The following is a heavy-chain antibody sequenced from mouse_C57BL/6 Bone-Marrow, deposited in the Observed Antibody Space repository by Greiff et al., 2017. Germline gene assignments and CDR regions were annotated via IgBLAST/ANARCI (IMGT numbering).Heavy chain of an antibody. CDR2: IYPRSGNT. D-gene: IGHD1-1*01. CDR3: ARWDYYGSSYGDY. Sequence: QVQLKQSGAELARPGASVKLSCKASGYTFTSSGISWVKQRTGQGLEWIGEIYPRSGNTYYNEKFKGKATLTADKSSSTAYMELRSLTSEDSAVYFCARWDYYGSSYGDYWGQGTTLTVSS. CDR1: GYTFTSSG. J-gene: IGHJ2*01. V-gene: IGHV1-81*01.